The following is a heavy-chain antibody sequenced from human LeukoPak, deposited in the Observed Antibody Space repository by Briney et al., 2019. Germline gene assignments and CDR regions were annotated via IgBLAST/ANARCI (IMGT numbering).Heavy chain of an antibody. V-gene: IGHV4-31*03. J-gene: IGHJ6*03. D-gene: IGHD1-26*01. Sequence: SETLSLTCTVSGASITRGGYYWSWVRQHPGKRPEWIGHIYHSGSTYYNASLRSRLTISVDTSKNQFSLNLSSLTAADAAVYYCARVPMGASYYYMDVWGKGTTVTVSS. CDR1: GASITRGGYY. CDR2: IYHSGST. CDR3: ARVPMGASYYYMDV.